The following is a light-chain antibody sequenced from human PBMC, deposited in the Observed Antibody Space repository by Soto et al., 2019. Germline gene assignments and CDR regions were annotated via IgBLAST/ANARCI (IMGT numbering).Light chain of an antibody. CDR3: QQYDNSPIHT. V-gene: IGKV3-20*01. CDR2: GAS. CDR1: QSVSSSY. J-gene: IGKJ2*01. Sequence: EIVLTQSPGTLSLSPGERATLSCRASQSVSSSYLAWYQQKPGQAPRLLIYGASSRATGIPDRFSGSGSGTDFTLTISRLEPEDFAVYYCQQYDNSPIHTFGQGPKVDI.